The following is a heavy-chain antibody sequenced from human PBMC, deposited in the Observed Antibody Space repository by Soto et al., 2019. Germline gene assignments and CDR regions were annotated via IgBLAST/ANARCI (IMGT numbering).Heavy chain of an antibody. D-gene: IGHD5-18*01. V-gene: IGHV1-69*01. CDR1: GDTLSTYA. J-gene: IGHJ4*02. CDR2: TTPIIGTI. Sequence: QVQLVQSGAEVKKPGSSVKVSCKASGDTLSTYAISWVRQVPGQRLEWMGGTTPIIGTIDYAQKFQGRVTITADASTATSYMELRSLRSEDTAVYYCAAGDSSDTGDHWGQGTLVTVSS. CDR3: AAGDSSDTGDH.